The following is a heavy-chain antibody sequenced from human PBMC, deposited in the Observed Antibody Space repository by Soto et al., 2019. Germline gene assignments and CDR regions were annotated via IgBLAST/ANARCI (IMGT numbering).Heavy chain of an antibody. CDR1: GYTFTSYW. Sequence: GESLKISSTGSGYTFTSYWIGWVRQMPGKGMEWMGIIYPGDSNTRYSPSFQGQVTISADTSISTAYLQWSSLKATDTAMYFCARQGYGSTTAGYAVDYWGQGTLVTV. CDR3: ARQGYGSTTAGYAVDY. V-gene: IGHV5-51*01. J-gene: IGHJ4*02. CDR2: IYPGDSNT. D-gene: IGHD2-2*01.